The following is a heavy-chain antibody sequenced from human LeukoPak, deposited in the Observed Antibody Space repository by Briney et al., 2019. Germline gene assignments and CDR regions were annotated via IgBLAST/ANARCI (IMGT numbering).Heavy chain of an antibody. J-gene: IGHJ4*02. CDR3: ARGSGSTAMVDFDY. Sequence: GGSLRLSCAASGFTFSSYSMNWVRQAPGKGLEWVPSISSSSSYIYYADSVKGRFTISRDNAKNSLYLQMNSLRAEDTAVYYCARGSGSTAMVDFDYWGQGTLVTVSS. V-gene: IGHV3-21*01. CDR1: GFTFSSYS. CDR2: ISSSSSYI. D-gene: IGHD5-18*01.